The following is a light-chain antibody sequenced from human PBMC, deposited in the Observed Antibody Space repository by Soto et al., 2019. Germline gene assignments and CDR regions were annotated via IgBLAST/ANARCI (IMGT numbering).Light chain of an antibody. CDR3: QQYGDTPVT. CDR2: ATS. CDR1: QSVSSTF. V-gene: IGKV3-20*01. Sequence: EIVLMQSPGTLSLSPGERATLSCRASQSVSSTFFAWYQQKPGQAPRLLLYATSTRAAGFPDRFSGSGSGTDFTLTISSLEPEDFAVYYCQQYGDTPVTFGQGTKVEL. J-gene: IGKJ1*01.